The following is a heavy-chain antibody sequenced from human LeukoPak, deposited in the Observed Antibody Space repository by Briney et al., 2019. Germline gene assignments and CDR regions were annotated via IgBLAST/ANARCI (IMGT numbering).Heavy chain of an antibody. CDR2: LSTNGATT. CDR1: GFTFSSYV. J-gene: IGHJ4*02. V-gene: IGHV3-23*01. D-gene: IGHD3-10*01. CDR3: AKDIWGSASYGPFGY. Sequence: GGSLRLSCAASGFTFSSYVMTWVRQAPGKGLEWVSTLSTNGATTYYADSVKGRFTISRDNSKNTLFLQMNTLRAEDTAVYYCAKDIWGSASYGPFGYWGQGTLVTVSS.